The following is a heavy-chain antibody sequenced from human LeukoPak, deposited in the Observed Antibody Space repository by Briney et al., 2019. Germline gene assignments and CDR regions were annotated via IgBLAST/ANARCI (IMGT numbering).Heavy chain of an antibody. CDR3: ARYHGGSFGYYFDY. D-gene: IGHD2-15*01. J-gene: IGHJ4*02. Sequence: SETLSLTCTVSGGSISSGDYYWSWIRQPPGKGLEWIGYIYYSGSTYYNPSLKSRVTTSVDTSKNQFSLKLSSVTAADTAVYYCARYHGGSFGYYFDYWGQGTLVTVSS. V-gene: IGHV4-30-4*01. CDR1: GGSISSGDYY. CDR2: IYYSGST.